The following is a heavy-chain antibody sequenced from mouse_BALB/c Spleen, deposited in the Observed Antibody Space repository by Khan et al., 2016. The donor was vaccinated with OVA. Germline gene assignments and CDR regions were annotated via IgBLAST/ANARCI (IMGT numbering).Heavy chain of an antibody. CDR2: IYPYTDDT. J-gene: IGHJ2*01. V-gene: IGHV1S136*01. Sequence: EVQLQESGPELVKPGASVKMSCKASAYTFTRYVMHWLRQKPGQGLEWLGYIYPYTDDTKYTEKFNGKATLTSDKSSSTAYMELASLTSADSAVLYGAKNYRYDEYLDNWGEGTTLTVSS. D-gene: IGHD2-14*01. CDR1: AYTFTRYV. CDR3: AKNYRYDEYLDN.